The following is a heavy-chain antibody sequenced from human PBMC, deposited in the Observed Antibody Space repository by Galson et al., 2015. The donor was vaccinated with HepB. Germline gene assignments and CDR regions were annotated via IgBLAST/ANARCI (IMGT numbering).Heavy chain of an antibody. Sequence: SLRLSCAASGFGFYNYAMQWVRQAPGKGLQWVAFIRYDGSITYYADSVKGRFTISRDDSKNTLYLQMNSLRAEDSAVYYCVKLSHDGGGSFDHWGQGTLVTVSS. D-gene: IGHD4-23*01. J-gene: IGHJ4*02. CDR3: VKLSHDGGGSFDH. V-gene: IGHV3-30*02. CDR2: IRYDGSIT. CDR1: GFGFYNYA.